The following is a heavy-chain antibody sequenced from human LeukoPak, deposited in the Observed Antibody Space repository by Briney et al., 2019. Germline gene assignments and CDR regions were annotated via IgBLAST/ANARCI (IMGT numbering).Heavy chain of an antibody. D-gene: IGHD1-26*01. J-gene: IGHJ4*02. CDR1: GGSISSSTYY. CDR3: ARQGVGAADC. Sequence: SETLSLTCTVSGGSISSSTYYWAWIRQSPGKGLEWIGSITYSGSTYYNPSLESRVTISVDTSKNQFSLRLISVTAVDTAVYYCARQGVGAADCWGQGTLVTVSS. V-gene: IGHV4-39*01. CDR2: ITYSGST.